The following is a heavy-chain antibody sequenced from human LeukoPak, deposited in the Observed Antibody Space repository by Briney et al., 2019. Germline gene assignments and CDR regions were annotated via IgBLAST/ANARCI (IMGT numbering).Heavy chain of an antibody. V-gene: IGHV3-30*03. D-gene: IGHD2-2*01. CDR1: GFTFSSYG. Sequence: GGSLRLSCAASGFTFSSYGMHWVRQAPGKGLEWVAVISYDGSNKYYADSVKGRFTISRDNSKNTLYLQMNSLRAEDTAVYYCATGEHCSSTSCYQRGYFQHWGQGTLVTVSS. CDR3: ATGEHCSSTSCYQRGYFQH. CDR2: ISYDGSNK. J-gene: IGHJ1*01.